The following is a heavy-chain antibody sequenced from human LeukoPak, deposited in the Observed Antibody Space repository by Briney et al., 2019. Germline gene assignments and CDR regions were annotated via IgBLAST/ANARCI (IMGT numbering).Heavy chain of an antibody. CDR2: IYYSGST. J-gene: IGHJ3*02. D-gene: IGHD3-9*01. CDR1: GGSISSYY. CDR3: ARGNDILTGYYRGAFDI. V-gene: IGHV4-59*01. Sequence: PSETLSLTCTVSGGSISSYYRSWIRQPPGKGLEWIGYIYYSGSTNYNPSLKSRVTISVDTSKNQFSLKLSSVTAADTAVYYCARGNDILTGYYRGAFDIWGQGTMVTVSS.